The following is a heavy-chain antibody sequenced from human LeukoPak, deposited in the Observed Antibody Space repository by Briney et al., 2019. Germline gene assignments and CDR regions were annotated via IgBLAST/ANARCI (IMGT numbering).Heavy chain of an antibody. CDR2: LIGSNAAT. D-gene: IGHD5-12*01. CDR3: AKGAYDYIEMGYFDS. V-gene: IGHV3-23*01. J-gene: IGHJ4*02. Sequence: GGSLRLSCAASGFTSTNYAMNWVRQAPGKGLESVSILIGSNAATDYADSVKGRFTISRDNSKNTLYLQMNSLRAEDTDIYYCAKGAYDYIEMGYFDSWGRGTLVTVSS. CDR1: GFTSTNYA.